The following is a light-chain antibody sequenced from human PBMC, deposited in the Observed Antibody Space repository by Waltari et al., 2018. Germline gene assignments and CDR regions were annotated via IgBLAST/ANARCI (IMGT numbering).Light chain of an antibody. Sequence: QSALTQPASVSGSPGQSIPISCTGTTSSLGGYNHVSWYQQHPGKATKLLISDVNSRPSGVSNRFSGSKSGNTASLIISGLQAEDEADYYCCSFTSSSTWVFGGGTKLTVL. CDR3: CSFTSSSTWV. V-gene: IGLV2-14*01. J-gene: IGLJ3*02. CDR2: DVN. CDR1: TSSLGGYNH.